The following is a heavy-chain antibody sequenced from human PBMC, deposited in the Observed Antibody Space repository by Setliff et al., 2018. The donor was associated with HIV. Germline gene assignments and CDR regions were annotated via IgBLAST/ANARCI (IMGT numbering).Heavy chain of an antibody. CDR1: GVSMTNNY. J-gene: IGHJ4*02. CDR2: VHYSGNT. Sequence: SETLSLTCSVSGVSMTNNYWTWIRQSPGKGLEWIGYVHYSGNTRYNPSLKSRVTISVDTSKNKFSLKLTSVTAADTAVYYCARVQMAYAAFDVWGQGTLVTVSS. V-gene: IGHV4-59*08. D-gene: IGHD3-9*01. CDR3: ARVQMAYAAFDV.